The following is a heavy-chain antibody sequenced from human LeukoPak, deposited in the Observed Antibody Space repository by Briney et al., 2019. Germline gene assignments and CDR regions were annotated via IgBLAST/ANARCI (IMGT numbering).Heavy chain of an antibody. CDR3: ARDGTPEVRGVIIS. CDR1: GYSISSGYY. D-gene: IGHD3-10*01. Sequence: SETLSLTCTVSGYSISSGYYWGWIRQPPGKGLEWIGSIYHSGSTNYNPSLKSRVTIPVDKSKNQFSLKLSSVTAADTAVYYCARDGTPEVRGVIISWGQGTLVTVSS. CDR2: IYHSGST. J-gene: IGHJ5*02. V-gene: IGHV4-38-2*02.